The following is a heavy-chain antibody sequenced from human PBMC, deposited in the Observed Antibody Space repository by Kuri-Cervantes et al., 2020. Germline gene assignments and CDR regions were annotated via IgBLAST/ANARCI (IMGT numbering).Heavy chain of an antibody. Sequence: GESLKISCAASGFTFSSYEMNWVRQAPGKGLEWVSVIYSCGSTYYADSVKGRFTISRDNSKNTLYLQMNSLRAEDTAVYYCARDIAATRYYYYGMDVWGQGTTVTVSS. D-gene: IGHD6-13*01. CDR1: GFTFSSYE. CDR2: IYSCGST. J-gene: IGHJ6*02. V-gene: IGHV3-53*01. CDR3: ARDIAATRYYYYGMDV.